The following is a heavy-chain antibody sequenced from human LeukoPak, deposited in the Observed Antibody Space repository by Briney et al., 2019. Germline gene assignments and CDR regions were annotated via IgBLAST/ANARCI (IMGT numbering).Heavy chain of an antibody. Sequence: GGSLRLSCAASGFTFDDYAMHWVRQAPGKGLEWVSLISGDGGSTYYADSVKGRFTISRDNSKNSLYLQMSSLRTEDTALYYCAKDGGRGSYFDYWGQGTLVTVSS. CDR1: GFTFDDYA. CDR3: AKDGGRGSYFDY. D-gene: IGHD1-26*01. CDR2: ISGDGGST. J-gene: IGHJ4*02. V-gene: IGHV3-43*02.